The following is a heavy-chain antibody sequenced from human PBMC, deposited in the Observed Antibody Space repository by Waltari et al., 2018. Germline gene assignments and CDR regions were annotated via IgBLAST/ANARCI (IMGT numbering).Heavy chain of an antibody. V-gene: IGHV4-34*01. J-gene: IGHJ4*02. CDR1: GGSFSSYY. D-gene: IGHD6-13*01. Sequence: QVQLQQWGAGLLKPSETLSLTCAVYGGSFSSYYWSWIRQPPGKGLEWIGEINHSGSTNYIPSLKSRVTISVVTSKNQFSLKLSSVTAADTAVYYCARGPGIAAAGPFDFWCLGTLVTV. CDR3: ARGPGIAAAGPFDF. CDR2: INHSGST.